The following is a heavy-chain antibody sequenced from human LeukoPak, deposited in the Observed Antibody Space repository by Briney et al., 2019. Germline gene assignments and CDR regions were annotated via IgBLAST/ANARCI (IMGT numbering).Heavy chain of an antibody. J-gene: IGHJ4*02. Sequence: GGSLRLSCAASGFTFHNYAMSWVRQAPGKGLEWVSAISSSGDITFYADSVKGRFTISRDNSRYTLYLQMNSLRAEDAAMYYCAKDRPNYHESNGHYYRRNGDYWGQGTLVAVSS. CDR2: ISSSGDIT. CDR1: GFTFHNYA. D-gene: IGHD3-22*01. V-gene: IGHV3-23*01. CDR3: AKDRPNYHESNGHYYRRNGDY.